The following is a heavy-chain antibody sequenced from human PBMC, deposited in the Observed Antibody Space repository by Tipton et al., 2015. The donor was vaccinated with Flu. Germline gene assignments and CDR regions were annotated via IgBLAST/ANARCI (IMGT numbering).Heavy chain of an antibody. V-gene: IGHV4-39*07. CDR3: ARDVAAVPAAIRD. D-gene: IGHD6-13*01. J-gene: IGHJ4*02. CDR1: GGPIRSYI. CDR2: IDYVGDT. Sequence: TLSLTCTVSGGPIRSYIGGWIRQPPGKGLELIGTIDYVGDTHYNPSLKSRVAISVDTSKNQFSLKLSSVTAADTAVYYCARDVAAVPAAIRDWGQGTLVTVSS.